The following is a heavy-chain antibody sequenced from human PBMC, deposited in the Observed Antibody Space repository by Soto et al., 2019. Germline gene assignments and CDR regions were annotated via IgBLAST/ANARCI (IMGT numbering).Heavy chain of an antibody. Sequence: PGGSLRLSCAASGFTFSSYGMHWVRQAPGKGLEWVAVIWYDGSNKYYADSVKGRFTISRDNSKNTLYLQMNSLRAEDTAVYYCAREAEYYYYYGMDVWGQGTTVTVSS. CDR3: AREAEYYYYYGMDV. V-gene: IGHV3-33*01. CDR1: GFTFSSYG. CDR2: IWYDGSNK. J-gene: IGHJ6*02.